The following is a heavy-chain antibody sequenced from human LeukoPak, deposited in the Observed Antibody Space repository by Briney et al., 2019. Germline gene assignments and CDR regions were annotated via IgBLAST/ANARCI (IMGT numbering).Heavy chain of an antibody. CDR2: INHSGST. Sequence: SETLSLTCAVYGGSFSGYYWSWIRQPPGKGLXXXGEINHSGSTNYNPSLKSRVTISVDTSKNQFSLKLSSVTAADTAVYYCARARGYSYGYYFDYWGQGTLVTVSS. CDR3: ARARGYSYGYYFDY. D-gene: IGHD5-18*01. V-gene: IGHV4-34*01. J-gene: IGHJ4*02. CDR1: GGSFSGYY.